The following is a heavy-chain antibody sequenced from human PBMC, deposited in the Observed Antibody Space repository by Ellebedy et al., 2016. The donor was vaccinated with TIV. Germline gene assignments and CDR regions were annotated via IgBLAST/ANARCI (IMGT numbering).Heavy chain of an antibody. CDR1: GYSFTSYW. CDR2: IYPGDSDT. D-gene: IGHD3-3*01. V-gene: IGHV5-51*01. Sequence: GESLKISXKCSGYSFTSYWIGWVRQMPGKGLEWMGIIYPGDSDTRYSPSFQGQVTISADKSISTAYLQWSSLKASDTAMYYCARLDSPFWNRINYYGMDVWGQGTTVTVSS. CDR3: ARLDSPFWNRINYYGMDV. J-gene: IGHJ6*02.